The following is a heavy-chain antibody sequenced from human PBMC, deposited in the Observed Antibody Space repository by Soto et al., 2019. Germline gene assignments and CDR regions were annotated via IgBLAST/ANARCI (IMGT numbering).Heavy chain of an antibody. CDR1: ECSISSRSWY. J-gene: IGHJ4*02. CDR3: AKTGFWSDYRVADY. CDR2: INYSGST. D-gene: IGHD3-3*01. V-gene: IGHV4-39*01. Sequence: QLQLQESGPGRVKPSETLALTCTVSECSISSRSWYWGWIRQPPGKGLEWIGSINYSGSTYYNPSLNSRITISVDTSKNQCALKLSSVTAADTAVYFCAKTGFWSDYRVADYWGQGTLVTVSS.